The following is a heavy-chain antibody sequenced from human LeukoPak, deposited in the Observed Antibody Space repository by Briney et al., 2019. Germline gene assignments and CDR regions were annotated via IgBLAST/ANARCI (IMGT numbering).Heavy chain of an antibody. CDR3: ARHGGYCSSTSCGSQNWFDP. V-gene: IGHV4-59*08. CDR2: IYYSGST. Sequence: PSETLSLTCTVSGGSISSYYWSWIRQPPGKGLEWIGYIYYSGSTNYSPSLKSRVTISVDTSKNQFSLKLSSVTAADTVVYYCARHGGYCSSTSCGSQNWFDPWGQGTLVTVSS. D-gene: IGHD2-2*01. CDR1: GGSISSYY. J-gene: IGHJ5*02.